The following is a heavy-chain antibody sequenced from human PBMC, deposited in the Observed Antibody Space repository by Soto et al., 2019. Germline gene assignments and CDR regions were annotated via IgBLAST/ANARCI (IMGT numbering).Heavy chain of an antibody. J-gene: IGHJ4*02. D-gene: IGHD3-22*01. Sequence: EMQLLESGGGLVQAGESLRLSCAASGITLSNYVMSWVRQAPGKGLEWVSTMSGSSSTSHADSVKGRFTISRDNSKNTLYLQMNSLRAEDTAVYYCAKTTYYSDSSGYLFVYWGQGTQVTVSS. CDR2: MSGSSST. CDR1: GITLSNYV. V-gene: IGHV3-23*01. CDR3: AKTTYYSDSSGYLFVY.